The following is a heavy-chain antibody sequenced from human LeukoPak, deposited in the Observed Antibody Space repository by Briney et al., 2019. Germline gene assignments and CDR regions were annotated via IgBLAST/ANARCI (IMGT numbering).Heavy chain of an antibody. CDR3: AKGSRSSGHYSDY. Sequence: PGGSLRLSCAASGFTFSSYGMHWVRQAPGKGLEWVAVISYDGSNKYYADSVKGRFTISRDNSNNTLYLQMNSLRAGDTAVYYCAKGSRSSGHYSDYWGQGTLVTVSS. CDR1: GFTFSSYG. V-gene: IGHV3-30*18. D-gene: IGHD3-22*01. CDR2: ISYDGSNK. J-gene: IGHJ4*02.